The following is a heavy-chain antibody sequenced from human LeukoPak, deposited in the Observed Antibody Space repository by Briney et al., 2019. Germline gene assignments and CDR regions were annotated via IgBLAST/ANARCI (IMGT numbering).Heavy chain of an antibody. Sequence: PSETLSLTCSVSGGSISTYYWSWIRQPPGKGLEWIGYIYYSGSAKYNPSLRSRVTISIDTSKNQFSLKLSSVTAADTAVYYCASPADYCDYYFDYWGQGTLVTVSS. V-gene: IGHV4-59*01. CDR1: GGSISTYY. CDR3: ASPADYCDYYFDY. D-gene: IGHD4-17*01. CDR2: IYYSGSA. J-gene: IGHJ4*02.